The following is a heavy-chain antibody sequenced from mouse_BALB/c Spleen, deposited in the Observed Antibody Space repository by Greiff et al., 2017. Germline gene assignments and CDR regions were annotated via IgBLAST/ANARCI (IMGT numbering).Heavy chain of an antibody. J-gene: IGHJ4*01. D-gene: IGHD2-1*01. CDR3: TRDRDGNYVYSMDY. V-gene: IGHV5-6-4*01. CDR1: GFTFSSYT. Sequence: EVKLMESGGGLVKPGGSLKLSCAASGFTFSSYTMSWVRQTPEKRLEWVANISSGGSYTYYPDSVKGRFTISRDNAKNTLYLQMSSLKSEDTAMYYCTRDRDGNYVYSMDYWGQGTSVTVSS. CDR2: ISSGGSYT.